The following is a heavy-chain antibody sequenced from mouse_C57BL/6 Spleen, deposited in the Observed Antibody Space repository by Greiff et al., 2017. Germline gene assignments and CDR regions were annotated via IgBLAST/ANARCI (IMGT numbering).Heavy chain of an antibody. CDR3: ARSRGLRRYAMDY. CDR1: GYTFTDYN. Sequence: EVKLMESGPELVKPGASVKIPCKASGYTFTDYNMDWVKQSHGKSLEWIGDINPNNGGTIYNQKFKGKATLTVDKSSSTAYMELLSLTSEDTAVYYCARSRGLRRYAMDYWGQGTSVTVSS. CDR2: INPNNGGT. V-gene: IGHV1-18*01. J-gene: IGHJ4*01. D-gene: IGHD2-4*01.